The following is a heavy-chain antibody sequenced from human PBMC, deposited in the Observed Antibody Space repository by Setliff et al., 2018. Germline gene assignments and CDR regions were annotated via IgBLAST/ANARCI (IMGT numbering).Heavy chain of an antibody. CDR2: ISAYNGNT. J-gene: IGHJ6*03. CDR1: GGTFSSYA. Sequence: ASVKVSCKASGGTFSSYAISWVRQAPGQGLEWMGWISAYNGNTNYAQRFQGRVTMTTDTSASTAYMELSSLRSEDTAVYYCARDKLWLMGYYYYYYMDVWGKGTTVTVSS. V-gene: IGHV1-18*01. CDR3: ARDKLWLMGYYYYYYMDV. D-gene: IGHD5-18*01.